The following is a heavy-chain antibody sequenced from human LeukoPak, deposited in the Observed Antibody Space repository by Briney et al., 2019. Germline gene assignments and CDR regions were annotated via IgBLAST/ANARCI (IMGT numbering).Heavy chain of an antibody. CDR3: ARDQEYSSSWYGAGAFDI. D-gene: IGHD6-13*01. V-gene: IGHV4-30-2*01. Sequence: SQTLSLTCTVYGGSISSGGYYWSWIRQPPGKGLEWIGYIYHSGSTYYNPSLKSRVTISVDRSKNQFSLKLSSVTAADTAVYYCARDQEYSSSWYGAGAFDIWGQGTMVTVSS. J-gene: IGHJ3*02. CDR2: IYHSGST. CDR1: GGSISSGGYY.